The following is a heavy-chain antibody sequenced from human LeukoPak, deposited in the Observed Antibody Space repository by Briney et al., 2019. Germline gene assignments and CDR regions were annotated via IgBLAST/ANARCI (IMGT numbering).Heavy chain of an antibody. D-gene: IGHD4-17*01. Sequence: GGSLRLSCAASGFTVSSNYMSWVRQAPGKGLEWVSVIYSGGSTYYADSVKGRFTISRDNSKNTLYLQMNSLRAEDTAVYYCARMATVTTWACWGQGTLVTVSS. J-gene: IGHJ4*02. CDR1: GFTVSSNY. CDR3: ARMATVTTWAC. V-gene: IGHV3-53*01. CDR2: IYSGGST.